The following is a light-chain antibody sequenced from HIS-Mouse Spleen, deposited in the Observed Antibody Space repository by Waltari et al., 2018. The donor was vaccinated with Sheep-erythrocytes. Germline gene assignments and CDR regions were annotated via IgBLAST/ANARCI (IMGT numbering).Light chain of an antibody. CDR2: KES. J-gene: IGLJ2*01. V-gene: IGLV3-25*03. Sequence: SYELTQPPSVSVSPGQTARITCSGDALPKQYAYWYQQKPGQATVLVVYKESARPSGIPERVSGSSSGTTVTLTISGVQAEDEADYYCQSADSSVVFGGGTKLTVL. CDR3: QSADSSVV. CDR1: ALPKQY.